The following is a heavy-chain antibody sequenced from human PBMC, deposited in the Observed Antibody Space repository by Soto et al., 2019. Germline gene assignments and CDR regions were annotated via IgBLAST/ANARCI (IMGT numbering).Heavy chain of an antibody. Sequence: PGGSLRLSCAASGFTFSNYAMNWVRQAPGKGLEWVSGITGSSGRTFYADSVKGRFTISRDNSKNTVYLQMNSVRADDTAVYYCAKEYTSTSRGSFDYWGQGALVTAPQ. V-gene: IGHV3-23*01. CDR2: ITGSSGRT. D-gene: IGHD1-26*01. J-gene: IGHJ4*02. CDR3: AKEYTSTSRGSFDY. CDR1: GFTFSNYA.